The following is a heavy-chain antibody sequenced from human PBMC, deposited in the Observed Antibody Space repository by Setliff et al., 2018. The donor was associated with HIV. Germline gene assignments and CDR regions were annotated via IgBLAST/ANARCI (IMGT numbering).Heavy chain of an antibody. J-gene: IGHJ4*01. CDR3: ARYRSGDSDISLDQ. Sequence: PSEILSLTCTVSGGSINNYYWGWIRQPPGKGLEWVGFIDYTGRTSYNPSLKSRVTISAATSKSQFSLKLNSLTTADTAVYYCARYRSGDSDISLDQWGHGALVTVSS. D-gene: IGHD3-10*01. CDR2: IDYTGRT. CDR1: GGSINNYY. V-gene: IGHV4-59*01.